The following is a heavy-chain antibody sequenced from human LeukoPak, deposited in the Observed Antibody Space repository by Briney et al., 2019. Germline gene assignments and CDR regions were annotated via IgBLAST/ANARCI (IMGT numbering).Heavy chain of an antibody. CDR2: IIPILGMA. J-gene: IGHJ6*02. Sequence: SVKVSCKASGGTFSSYAISWVRQAPGHGLEWMGRIIPILGMANYAQKFQGRVTITADKSTSTAYMELSSLRSEDTAVYYCAEGGIAAPDSAYYYYGMDVWGQGTTVTVSS. CDR3: AEGGIAAPDSAYYYYGMDV. V-gene: IGHV1-69*04. CDR1: GGTFSSYA. D-gene: IGHD6-6*01.